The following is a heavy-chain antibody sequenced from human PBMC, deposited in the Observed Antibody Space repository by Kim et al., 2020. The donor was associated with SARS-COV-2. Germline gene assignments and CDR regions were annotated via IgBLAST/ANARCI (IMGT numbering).Heavy chain of an antibody. J-gene: IGHJ4*01. V-gene: IGHV3-30*18. D-gene: IGHD3-22*01. CDR1: GFTFSSYG. CDR3: AKDTYDSSGYYPSYFD. CDR2: ISYDGSKK. Sequence: GGSLRLSCAASGFTFSSYGMHWVRQAPGKGLEWVAVISYDGSKKYFADSVQGRFTISRDNSKNTLYLQMNSLRAEDTALYYCAKDTYDSSGYYPSYFD.